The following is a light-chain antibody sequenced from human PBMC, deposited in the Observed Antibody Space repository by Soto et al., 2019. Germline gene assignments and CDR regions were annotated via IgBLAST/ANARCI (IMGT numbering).Light chain of an antibody. Sequence: QSVLTQPASVSGSPGQSITISCTGTSSDVGGYNYVSWYQQHPGKAPKLIIYEVSNRPAGVSNRFSGSKPGDTASLTISGLHAEDEADYFCSSYTSSNTLYVFGTGTKVTVL. CDR2: EVS. J-gene: IGLJ1*01. CDR1: SSDVGGYNY. V-gene: IGLV2-14*01. CDR3: SSYTSSNTLYV.